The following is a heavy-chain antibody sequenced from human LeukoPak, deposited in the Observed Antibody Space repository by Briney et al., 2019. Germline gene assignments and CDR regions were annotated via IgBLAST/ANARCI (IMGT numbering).Heavy chain of an antibody. CDR1: GFTFSTYE. V-gene: IGHV3-48*03. J-gene: IGHJ4*02. CDR2: ISITGTII. CDR3: ARVGVSYYSVY. D-gene: IGHD2-8*02. Sequence: GGSLRLSCAASGFTFSTYEMNWVRQAPGKGLEWVSNISITGTIINYADSVKGRFTVSRDNAKNSLYLQMNSLRAEDTAVYYCARVGVSYYSVYWGQGTLVTVSS.